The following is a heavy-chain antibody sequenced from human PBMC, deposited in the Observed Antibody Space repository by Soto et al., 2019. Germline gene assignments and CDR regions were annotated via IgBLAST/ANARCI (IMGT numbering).Heavy chain of an antibody. V-gene: IGHV4-59*08. CDR2: ISYSGST. J-gene: IGHJ4*02. CDR3: ARNETLHAESDY. CDR1: GGSISSYY. Sequence: SDTLSLTCTVSGGSISSYYWSWIRQPPGKGLEWIGYISYSGSTNYNPSLKSRVTISVDTSKNQFSLKLSSVTAADTAVYYCARNETLHAESDYWGQGTLVTVSS.